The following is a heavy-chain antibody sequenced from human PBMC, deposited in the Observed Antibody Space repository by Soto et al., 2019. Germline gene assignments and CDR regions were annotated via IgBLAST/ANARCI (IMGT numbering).Heavy chain of an antibody. CDR2: INPGGSIT. V-gene: IGHV3-74*01. J-gene: IGHJ4*02. CDR1: GFTFSSYW. CDR3: ARVPTGIYGVWNY. D-gene: IGHD2-8*01. Sequence: EEQLVESGGGLVQPGGSLRLSCAASGFTFSSYWMHWVRQAPGKGLVWVSRINPGGSITAYSDSVKGRFTISRDNAKNTLYLQMNTLRGDDTAVYYCARVPTGIYGVWNYWGQGTLVTVSS.